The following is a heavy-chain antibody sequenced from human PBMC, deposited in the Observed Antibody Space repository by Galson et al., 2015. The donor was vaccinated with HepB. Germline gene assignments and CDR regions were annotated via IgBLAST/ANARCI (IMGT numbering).Heavy chain of an antibody. D-gene: IGHD3-10*01. V-gene: IGHV1-3*01. CDR1: GYTFTSYA. J-gene: IGHJ4*02. CDR2: INAGNGNT. CDR3: ARGGITMVRGVINY. Sequence: SVKVSCKASGYTFTSYAMHWVRQAPGQRLEWMGWINAGNGNTKYSQKFQGRVTITRDTSASTAYMELSSLRSEDTAVYYCARGGITMVRGVINYWGQGTLVTVSS.